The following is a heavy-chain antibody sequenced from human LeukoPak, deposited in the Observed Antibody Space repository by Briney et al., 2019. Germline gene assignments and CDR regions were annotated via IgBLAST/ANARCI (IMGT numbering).Heavy chain of an antibody. Sequence: TSETLSLTCAVYGGSFSGYYWSWVRQTPGKGLEWIGEINDSGSTHNNPSLESRVTISVDTSNNQFSLRLSSVTAADTAVYCCASSPSQLVPFDYWGQGILVTVSS. CDR3: ASSPSQLVPFDY. D-gene: IGHD6-6*01. J-gene: IGHJ4*02. CDR2: INDSGST. V-gene: IGHV4-34*01. CDR1: GGSFSGYY.